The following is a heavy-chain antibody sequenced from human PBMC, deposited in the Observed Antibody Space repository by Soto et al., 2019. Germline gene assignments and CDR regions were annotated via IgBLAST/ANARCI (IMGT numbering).Heavy chain of an antibody. CDR2: ISAYNGNT. CDR1: GYTFTSYG. Sequence: ASVKVSCKSSGYTFTSYGIICVQQAPGQGLEWMGWISAYNGNTNYAQKLQGRVTMTTDNSKNTLYLQMNSLRAEDTAVYYCARTSGWYRGLCYWGQGTLVTVSS. CDR3: ARTSGWYRGLCY. D-gene: IGHD6-19*01. V-gene: IGHV1-18*04. J-gene: IGHJ4*02.